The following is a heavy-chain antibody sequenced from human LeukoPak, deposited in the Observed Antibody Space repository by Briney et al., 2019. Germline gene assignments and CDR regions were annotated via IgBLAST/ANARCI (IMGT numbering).Heavy chain of an antibody. D-gene: IGHD3-22*01. J-gene: IGHJ5*02. CDR1: GGTFSSYA. CDR2: IIPIFGTA. CDR3: ARGHNDYYDSSGYYPSWFDP. Sequence: SVKVSCKASGGTFSSYAISWVRQAPGQGLEWMGGIIPIFGTANYAQKFQGRVTITTDESTSTAYMELSSLRSEDTAVYYCARGHNDYYDSSGYYPSWFDPWGQGTLVTVSS. V-gene: IGHV1-69*05.